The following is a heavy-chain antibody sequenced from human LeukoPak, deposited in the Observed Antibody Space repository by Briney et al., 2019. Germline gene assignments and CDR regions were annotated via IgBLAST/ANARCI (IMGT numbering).Heavy chain of an antibody. CDR2: IKSKTDGGTT. V-gene: IGHV3-15*01. J-gene: IGHJ4*02. D-gene: IGHD6-19*01. CDR3: TTDEGEQWLARGSI. CDR1: RFTFSNAW. Sequence: PGGSLRLSCAASRFTFSNAWMSWVRQAPGKGLEWVGRIKSKTDGGTTDYAAPVKGRFTISRDDSKNTLYLQMNSLKTVDTAVYYCTTDEGEQWLARGSIWGQGTLVTVSS.